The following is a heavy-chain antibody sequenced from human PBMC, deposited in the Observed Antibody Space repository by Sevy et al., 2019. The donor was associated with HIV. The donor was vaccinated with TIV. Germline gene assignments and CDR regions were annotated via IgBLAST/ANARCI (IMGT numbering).Heavy chain of an antibody. CDR3: ARGSSLRFLEWLLPGDY. V-gene: IGHV3-30-3*01. Sequence: GGSLRLSCAASGFTFSSYAMHWVRQAPGKGLEWVAVISYDGSNKYYADSVKGRFTISRDNSKNTLYLQMNSLRAEDTAVYYCARGSSLRFLEWLLPGDYWGQGTLVTGSS. D-gene: IGHD3-3*01. CDR1: GFTFSSYA. CDR2: ISYDGSNK. J-gene: IGHJ4*02.